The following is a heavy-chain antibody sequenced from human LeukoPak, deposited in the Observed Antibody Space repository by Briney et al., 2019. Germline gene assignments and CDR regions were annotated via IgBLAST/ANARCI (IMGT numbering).Heavy chain of an antibody. J-gene: IGHJ3*01. D-gene: IGHD3-22*01. CDR3: ARVPFTYDSSGDPFDL. Sequence: GGSLRLSCAASGFTVSSNYMSWVRQAPGKGLEWVSVIYSGGSTSYAASVKGRFTVSRDNSNNTPYLQMNSLKAEDTAVYYCARVPFTYDSSGDPFDLWGQGTMVTVSS. CDR2: IYSGGST. V-gene: IGHV3-66*01. CDR1: GFTVSSNY.